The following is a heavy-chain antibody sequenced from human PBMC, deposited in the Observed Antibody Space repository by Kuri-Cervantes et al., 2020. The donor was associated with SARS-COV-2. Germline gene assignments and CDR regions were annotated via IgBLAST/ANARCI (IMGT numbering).Heavy chain of an antibody. D-gene: IGHD3-16*01. Sequence: SVKVSCKASGGTFSSYAISWVRQAPGQGLEWMGRIIPILGTANYAQKFQGRVTITADKSTSTAYMELSGLRSEDTAVYYCARDGSRGKYFQHWGQGTLVTVSS. CDR3: ARDGSRGKYFQH. CDR2: IIPILGTA. CDR1: GGTFSSYA. V-gene: IGHV1-69*04. J-gene: IGHJ1*01.